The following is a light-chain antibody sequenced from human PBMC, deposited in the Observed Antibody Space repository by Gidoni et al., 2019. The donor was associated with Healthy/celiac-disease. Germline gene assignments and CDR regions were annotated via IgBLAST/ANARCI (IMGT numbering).Light chain of an antibody. Sequence: AIRMTQSTSSFSASTGDRVTITCRASQGISSYLAWYQQKPGKAPKLLIYAASTLQSGVPSRFIGSGSGTDFTLTISCLQSEDFATYYCQQYYSYPTFGGGTKVEIK. CDR2: AAS. J-gene: IGKJ4*01. CDR3: QQYYSYPT. CDR1: QGISSY. V-gene: IGKV1-8*01.